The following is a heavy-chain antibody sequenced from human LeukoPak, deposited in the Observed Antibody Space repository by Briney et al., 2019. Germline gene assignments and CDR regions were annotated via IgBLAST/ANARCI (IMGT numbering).Heavy chain of an antibody. CDR3: ARDSGSLNGPPVYYFDY. Sequence: SETLSLTCTVSGGSISSYYWSWIRQPPGKGLEWIGYIYYSGSTNYNPSLKSRVTISVDTSKNQFSLKLSSVTAADTAVYYCARDSGSLNGPPVYYFDYWGQGTLVTVSS. V-gene: IGHV4-59*01. CDR1: GGSISSYY. CDR2: IYYSGST. D-gene: IGHD1-26*01. J-gene: IGHJ4*02.